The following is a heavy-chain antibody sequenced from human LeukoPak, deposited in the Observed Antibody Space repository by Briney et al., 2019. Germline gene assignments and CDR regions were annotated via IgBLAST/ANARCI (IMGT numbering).Heavy chain of an antibody. CDR2: IRTTAEGAKYA. Sequence: PGGSLRLSCATSGFSFTADPINRVRQAPGEGLEWISNIRTTAEGAKYAYYADSVKGRVTISRDDGKNTLYLHMNRLRDDDTFFFQAEDGIRDAFDYWGQGILVTVSS. J-gene: IGHJ4*02. D-gene: IGHD5-24*01. V-gene: IGHV3-48*02. CDR1: GFSFTADP. CDR3: EDGIRDAFDY.